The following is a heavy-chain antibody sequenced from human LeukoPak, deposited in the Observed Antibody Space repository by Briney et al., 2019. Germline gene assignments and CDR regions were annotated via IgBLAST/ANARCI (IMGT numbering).Heavy chain of an antibody. V-gene: IGHV3-30-3*01. CDR2: ISYDGSNK. Sequence: GGSLRLSCAASGITFSSYAMNWVRQAPGKGLEWVADISYDGSNKYYADSVKGRFTISRDNSKNTVFLQLNSLRSEDTAVYFCASDQGYNYGYIEYWGQGTLVTVSS. J-gene: IGHJ4*02. CDR3: ASDQGYNYGYIEY. D-gene: IGHD5-18*01. CDR1: GITFSSYA.